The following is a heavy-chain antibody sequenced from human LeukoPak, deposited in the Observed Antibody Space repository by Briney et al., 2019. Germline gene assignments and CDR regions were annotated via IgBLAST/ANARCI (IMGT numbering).Heavy chain of an antibody. CDR1: GFSLSTSTVG. CDR3: THLKGSGSDY. CDR2: IYWDDDK. V-gene: IGHV2-5*02. J-gene: IGHJ4*02. D-gene: IGHD6-19*01. Sequence: ESGPTLVKPTQTLTLTCNFSGFSLSTSTVGVGWIRQPPGKALEWLSLIYWDDDKRYNPSLKSRLTITKDTSRNQVVLTMTNMDPVDTATYYCTHLKGSGSDYWGQGILVTVSS.